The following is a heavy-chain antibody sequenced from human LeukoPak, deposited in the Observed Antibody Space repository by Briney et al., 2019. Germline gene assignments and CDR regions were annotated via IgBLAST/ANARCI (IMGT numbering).Heavy chain of an antibody. Sequence: SETLSLTCSVSGGSINSYCWSWIRQPPGKGLEWSGQIYFGGSTNYNPPLKSRVTITVDTSKNQLSLNLSSVTAADTALYYCVRGFTLFGPWGQRTLVTVSS. D-gene: IGHD2/OR15-2a*01. J-gene: IGHJ5*02. V-gene: IGHV4-59*01. CDR1: GGSINSYC. CDR2: IYFGGST. CDR3: VRGFTLFGP.